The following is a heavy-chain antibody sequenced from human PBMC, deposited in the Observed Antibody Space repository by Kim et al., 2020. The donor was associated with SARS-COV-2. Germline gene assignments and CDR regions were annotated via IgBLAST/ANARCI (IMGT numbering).Heavy chain of an antibody. J-gene: IGHJ5*02. D-gene: IGHD1-1*01. V-gene: IGHV4-59*01. CDR3: ARVTELEPYNWFDP. Sequence: NPALKRRVTISVDTSKNQFSLKLSSVTAADTAVYYCARVTELEPYNWFDPWGQGTLVTVSS.